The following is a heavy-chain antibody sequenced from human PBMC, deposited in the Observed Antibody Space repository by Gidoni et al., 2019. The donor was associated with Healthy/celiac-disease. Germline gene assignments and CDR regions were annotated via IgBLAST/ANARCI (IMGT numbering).Heavy chain of an antibody. V-gene: IGHV3-21*01. CDR2: ISSSSSYI. CDR3: ARDGPYSGSYYYY. CDR1: GFTFSSYS. Sequence: EVQLVESGGGLVKPGGSLRLSCAASGFTFSSYSMNWVRQAPGKGLEWVSSISSSSSYIYYADSVKGRFTISRDNAKNSLYLQMNSLRAEDTAVYYCARDGPYSGSYYYYWGQGTLVTVSS. D-gene: IGHD1-26*01. J-gene: IGHJ4*02.